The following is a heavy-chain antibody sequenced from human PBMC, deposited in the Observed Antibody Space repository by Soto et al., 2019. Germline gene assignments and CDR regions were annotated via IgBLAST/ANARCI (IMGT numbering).Heavy chain of an antibody. V-gene: IGHV5-10-1*01. CDR1: GYSFTSYW. Sequence: GESLKISCKGSGYSFTSYWISWVRQMPGKGLEWMGRIDPSDSYTNYSPSFQGHVTISADKSISTAYLQWSSLKASDTAMYYCASSHTYYYDSSGYSYDAFDIWGQGTMVTVSS. CDR2: IDPSDSYT. CDR3: ASSHTYYYDSSGYSYDAFDI. D-gene: IGHD3-22*01. J-gene: IGHJ3*02.